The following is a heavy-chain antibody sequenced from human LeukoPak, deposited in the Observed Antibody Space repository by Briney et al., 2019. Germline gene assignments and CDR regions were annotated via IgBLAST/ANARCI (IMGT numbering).Heavy chain of an antibody. J-gene: IGHJ4*02. V-gene: IGHV4-39*01. CDR3: ARWIEQVRYFDFGVFDY. Sequence: SETLSLTCTVSGGSISSSSYYWGWIRQPPGKGLEWIGSIYYSGSTYYNPSLKSRVTISVDTSKNQFSLKLSSVTAADTAVYYCARWIEQVRYFDFGVFDYWGQGTLVTVSS. CDR1: GGSISSSSYY. D-gene: IGHD3-9*01. CDR2: IYYSGST.